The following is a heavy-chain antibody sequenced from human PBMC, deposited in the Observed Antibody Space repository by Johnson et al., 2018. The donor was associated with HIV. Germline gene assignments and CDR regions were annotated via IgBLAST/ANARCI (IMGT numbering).Heavy chain of an antibody. V-gene: IGHV3-66*01. J-gene: IGHJ3*02. CDR3: ARACSGGSCYEEKSPDAFDI. D-gene: IGHD2-15*01. CDR1: GFTVSSNY. Sequence: VQLVESGGGLVQPGGSLRLSCAASGFTVSSNYMSWVRQAPGKGLEWVSVIYSGGSTYYADSVKGRFTISRDNSKNTLYLQMNSLRAEVTAVYYCARACSGGSCYEEKSPDAFDIWGQGTMVTVSS. CDR2: IYSGGST.